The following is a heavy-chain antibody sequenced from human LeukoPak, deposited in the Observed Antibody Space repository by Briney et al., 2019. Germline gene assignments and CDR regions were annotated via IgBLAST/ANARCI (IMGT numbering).Heavy chain of an antibody. V-gene: IGHV3-48*01. CDR1: GFTISSYS. D-gene: IGHD6-13*01. J-gene: IGHJ2*01. Sequence: GGSLRLSCEASGFTISSYSMKWVRQAPGKGLEWGSYISSSSNTIYYADSVKGRFTISRENAKNSLYLQMNSLRAGDTAVYYCARAAYSSTWYSRYFDLWGRGTLVTVSS. CDR2: ISSSSNTI. CDR3: ARAAYSSTWYSRYFDL.